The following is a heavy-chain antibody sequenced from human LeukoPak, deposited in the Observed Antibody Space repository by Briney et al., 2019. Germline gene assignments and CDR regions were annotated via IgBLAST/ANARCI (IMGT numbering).Heavy chain of an antibody. CDR1: GFTVSSNY. V-gene: IGHV3-66*04. Sequence: GGSLRLSCAASGFTVSSNYMSWVRQAPGKGLEWVSVIYSGGSTYYADSVKGRFTISRDNSKNTLYLQMNSLRAKDTAVYYCARRDYDFWSGYFDYWGQGTLVTVSS. D-gene: IGHD3-3*01. J-gene: IGHJ4*02. CDR2: IYSGGST. CDR3: ARRDYDFWSGYFDY.